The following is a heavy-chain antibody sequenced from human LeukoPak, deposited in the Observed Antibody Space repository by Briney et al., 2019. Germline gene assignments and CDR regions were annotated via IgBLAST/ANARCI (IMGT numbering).Heavy chain of an antibody. V-gene: IGHV3-7*01. Sequence: GGSPRLSCAASGFTFSSYWMSWVRQAPGKGLEWVANIKQDGSEKYYVDSVKGRFTISRDNAKNSLYLQMNSLRAEDTAVYYCARVSSGGYYDSSGYNLLGDFDYWGQGTLVTVSS. CDR2: IKQDGSEK. D-gene: IGHD3-22*01. J-gene: IGHJ4*02. CDR1: GFTFSSYW. CDR3: ARVSSGGYYDSSGYNLLGDFDY.